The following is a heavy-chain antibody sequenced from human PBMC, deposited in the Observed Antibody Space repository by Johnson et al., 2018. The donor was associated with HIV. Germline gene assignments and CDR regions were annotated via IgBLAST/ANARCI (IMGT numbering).Heavy chain of an antibody. CDR2: TTPSGGGT. CDR1: GFTFSSYA. D-gene: IGHD3-16*01. J-gene: IGHJ3*02. Sequence: VQLVESGGGVVRPGGSLRLSCAASGFTFSSYAMSWVRQAPGKGLEWVSATTPSGGGTYYADSVKGRFTISRDNSKNTLYVQMNSLRVEDTAVYYCAKMSRGRQDAFDIWGQGAMVSVSA. CDR3: AKMSRGRQDAFDI. V-gene: IGHV3-23*04.